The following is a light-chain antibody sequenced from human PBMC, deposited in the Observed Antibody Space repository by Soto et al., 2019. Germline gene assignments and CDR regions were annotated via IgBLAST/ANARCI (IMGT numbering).Light chain of an antibody. V-gene: IGKV1-9*01. CDR3: QQSLSHPFT. CDR2: AAS. Sequence: DIQLTQSPSFLSASVGDRVTITCRASQGIHSFLVWYQQKLGTAPKLLIYAASTLQSGVPSGFSGSRSGTEFPLTISSLQPEDFATYYCQQSLSHPFTFGPRTKVDI. J-gene: IGKJ3*01. CDR1: QGIHSF.